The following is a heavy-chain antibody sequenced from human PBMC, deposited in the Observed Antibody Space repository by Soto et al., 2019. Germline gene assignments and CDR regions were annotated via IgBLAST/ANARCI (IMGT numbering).Heavy chain of an antibody. CDR3: ARVVGALGHWFDP. CDR2: IYYSGST. D-gene: IGHD2-15*01. V-gene: IGHV4-39*01. Sequence: SETLSLTCTVSGGSISSSSYYWGWIRQPPGKGLEWIGSIYYSGSTYYNPSLKSRVTISVDTSKNQFSLKLSSVTAADTAVYYCARVVGALGHWFDPWGQGTLVTVSS. J-gene: IGHJ5*02. CDR1: GGSISSSSYY.